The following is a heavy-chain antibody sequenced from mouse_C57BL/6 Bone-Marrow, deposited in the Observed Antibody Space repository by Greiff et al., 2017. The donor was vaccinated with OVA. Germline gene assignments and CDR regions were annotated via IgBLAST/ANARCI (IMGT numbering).Heavy chain of an antibody. V-gene: IGHV5-6*01. Sequence: EVQVVESGGDLVKPGGSLKLSCAASGFTFSSYGMSWVRQTPDKRLEWVATISSGGSYTYYPDSVKGRFTISRDNAKNTLYLQMSSLKSEDTAMYYCARHPMITSYYYAMDYWGQGTSVTVSS. CDR2: ISSGGSYT. J-gene: IGHJ4*01. CDR3: ARHPMITSYYYAMDY. D-gene: IGHD2-4*01. CDR1: GFTFSSYG.